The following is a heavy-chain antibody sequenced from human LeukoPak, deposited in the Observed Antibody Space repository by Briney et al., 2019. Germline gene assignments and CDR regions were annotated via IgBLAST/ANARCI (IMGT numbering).Heavy chain of an antibody. V-gene: IGHV4-34*01. Sequence: SETLSLTCAVYGGSFSGYYWSWIRQPPGKGLEWIGESNHSGSTNYNPSLKSRVTISVDTSKNQFSLKLSSVTAADTAVYYCARGSNPLKWFYHRIQFDYWGQGTLVTVSS. CDR1: GGSFSGYY. J-gene: IGHJ4*02. CDR3: ARGSNPLKWFYHRIQFDY. D-gene: IGHD3-22*01. CDR2: SNHSGST.